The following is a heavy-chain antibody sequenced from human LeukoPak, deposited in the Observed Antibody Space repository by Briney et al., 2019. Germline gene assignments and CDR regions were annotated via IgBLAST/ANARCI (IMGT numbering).Heavy chain of an antibody. CDR3: ARDYIAAAGKTYYYYGMDV. V-gene: IGHV3-30-3*01. CDR2: ISYDGSNK. J-gene: IGHJ6*02. Sequence: PGGSLRLSCAASGFTFSSYAMHWARPAPGKGLEWGAVISYDGSNKYHADSVKGRFTISRDNSKNTLYLQMNSLRAEDTAVYYCARDYIAAAGKTYYYYGMDVWGQGTTVTVSS. CDR1: GFTFSSYA. D-gene: IGHD6-13*01.